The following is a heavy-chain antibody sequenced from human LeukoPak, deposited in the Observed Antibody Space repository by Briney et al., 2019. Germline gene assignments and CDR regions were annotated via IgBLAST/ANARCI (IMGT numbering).Heavy chain of an antibody. J-gene: IGHJ4*02. CDR2: ISWNSGTI. Sequence: GGSLRLSCAASGFTFDDYAMHWVRQPSGKGLEWVSGISWNSGTIGYADSVKGRFTISRDNAKNSLYLQMNSLRVEDTALYYCAKIRCGSAICPSRPIDYWGQGTLVTVSS. CDR3: AKIRCGSAICPSRPIDY. CDR1: GFTFDDYA. D-gene: IGHD2-2*01. V-gene: IGHV3-9*01.